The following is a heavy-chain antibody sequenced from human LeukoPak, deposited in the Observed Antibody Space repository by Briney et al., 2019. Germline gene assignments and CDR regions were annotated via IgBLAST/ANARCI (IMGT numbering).Heavy chain of an antibody. CDR3: ARDPSSNYFDY. V-gene: IGHV3-21*01. CDR1: GFTFSSYS. Sequence: AGGSLRLSCAASGFTFSSYSMNWVRQAPGKGLEWVSSISSSSSYIYYADSVKGRFTISRDNSRNTLYLQMNSLRAEDTAVYYCARDPSSNYFDYWGQGTLVTVSS. CDR2: ISSSSSYI. D-gene: IGHD6-13*01. J-gene: IGHJ4*02.